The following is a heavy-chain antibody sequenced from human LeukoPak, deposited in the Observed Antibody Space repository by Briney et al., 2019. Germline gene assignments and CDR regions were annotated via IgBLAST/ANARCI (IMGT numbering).Heavy chain of an antibody. V-gene: IGHV4-39*01. Sequence: SETLSLTCTVSGDSISNSRYYWGWIRQPPGMGLDWIASIYYSGSTYYNPSLKSRATISVDTSKHQFSLRLSSVTAADTAVYYCARVYCSGGTCSFDYWGQGTLVTVSS. J-gene: IGHJ4*02. D-gene: IGHD2-15*01. CDR3: ARVYCSGGTCSFDY. CDR1: GDSISNSRYY. CDR2: IYYSGST.